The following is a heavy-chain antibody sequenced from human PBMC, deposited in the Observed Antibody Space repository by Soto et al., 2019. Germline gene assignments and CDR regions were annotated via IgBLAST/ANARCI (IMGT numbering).Heavy chain of an antibody. CDR2: IMPVFPTP. V-gene: IGHV1-69*12. Sequence: QVQLVQSGAEVKKPGSSVKVSCKTSGGTFRTSAISWVRQAPGQGLEWMGGIMPVFPTPDYAQKFQGRVTITADESNGTAAMELSSIRSEDTAVYYCARDKDRQQLGGNYYYIMDVWGQGTTVTVSS. D-gene: IGHD3-3*02. J-gene: IGHJ6*01. CDR3: ARDKDRQQLGGNYYYIMDV. CDR1: GGTFRTSA.